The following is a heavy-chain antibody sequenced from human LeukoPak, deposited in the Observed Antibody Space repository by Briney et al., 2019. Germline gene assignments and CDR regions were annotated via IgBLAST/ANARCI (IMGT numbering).Heavy chain of an antibody. CDR3: ARMSGWYYFDY. D-gene: IGHD6-19*01. CDR1: GGSITNYY. J-gene: IGHJ4*02. V-gene: IGHV4-59*01. CDR2: ISNSGST. Sequence: PSETLSLTCTVSGGSITNYYWSWIRQPPGKGLEWTGYISNSGSTKYSPSLKSRVTISVDTSKNQFSLKLTSVTAADTAVYYCARMSGWYYFDYWGQGTLVTVSS.